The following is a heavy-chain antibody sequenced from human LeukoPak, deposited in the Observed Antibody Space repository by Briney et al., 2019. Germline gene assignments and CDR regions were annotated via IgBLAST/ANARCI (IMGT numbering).Heavy chain of an antibody. V-gene: IGHV1-69*05. CDR1: GGTFSSYA. CDR3: ARDNRIAVAGSWFDP. CDR2: IIPIFGTA. Sequence: SVKVSCKASGGTFSSYAISWVRQAPGQGLEWVGRIIPIFGTANYAQKFQGRVTITTDESTSTAYMELSSLRSEDTAVYYCARDNRIAVAGSWFDPWGQGTLVTVSS. J-gene: IGHJ5*02. D-gene: IGHD6-19*01.